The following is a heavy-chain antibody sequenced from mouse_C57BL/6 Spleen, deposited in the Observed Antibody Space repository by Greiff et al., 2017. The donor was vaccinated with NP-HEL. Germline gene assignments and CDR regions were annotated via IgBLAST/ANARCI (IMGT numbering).Heavy chain of an antibody. Sequence: EVQLQQSGAELVRPGASVKLSCTASGFNIKDYYMHWVKQRPEQGLEWIGRIDPEDGDTEYAPKFQGKATMTADTSSNTAYLQLSSLTSEDTAVYYFTTHGSSPAWFAYWGQGTLVTVSA. V-gene: IGHV14-1*01. J-gene: IGHJ3*01. CDR1: GFNIKDYY. D-gene: IGHD1-1*01. CDR3: TTHGSSPAWFAY. CDR2: IDPEDGDT.